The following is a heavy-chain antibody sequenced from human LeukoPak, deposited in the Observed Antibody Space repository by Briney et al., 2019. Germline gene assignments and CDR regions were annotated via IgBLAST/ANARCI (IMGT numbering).Heavy chain of an antibody. CDR3: TTVPSGYD. CDR1: GFTFSSYG. Sequence: GGSLRLSCAASGFTFSSYGMPWVRQAPGKGLEWVAFIRYDGTNKYYADSVKGRFTISRDNSKNTLYLQMNSLKTEDTAVYYCTTVPSGYDWGQGTLVTVSS. V-gene: IGHV3-30*02. CDR2: IRYDGTNK. D-gene: IGHD5-12*01. J-gene: IGHJ4*02.